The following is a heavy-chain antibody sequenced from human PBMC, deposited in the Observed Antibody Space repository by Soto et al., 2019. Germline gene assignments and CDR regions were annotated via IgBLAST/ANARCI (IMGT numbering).Heavy chain of an antibody. Sequence: EVQLVQSGGGLVQPGGSLRLSCVGSGFTFTDFYMNWVRQAPGKGLEWVANIRPDGSETNYVESVKGRFTTSRDNAKNSLFLQMNSLRADGMAVYYFAGWGGHDYNYWGQGILVTVSS. CDR2: IRPDGSET. J-gene: IGHJ4*02. V-gene: IGHV3-7*03. CDR1: GFTFTDFY. CDR3: AGWGGHDYNY. D-gene: IGHD4-4*01.